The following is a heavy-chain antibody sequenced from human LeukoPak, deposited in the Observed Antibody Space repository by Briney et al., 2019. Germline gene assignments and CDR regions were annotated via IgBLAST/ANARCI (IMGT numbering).Heavy chain of an antibody. CDR3: ARGGSSGWYGEFDY. V-gene: IGHV4-59*12. J-gene: IGHJ4*02. CDR1: GGSISSYY. CDR2: INYRGST. Sequence: SETLSLTCTVSGGSISSYYWSWIRQPPGKGLEWIAYINYRGSTTYNPSLRSRVTMSVDTSRNQFSLKLSSVTAADTAVYYCARGGSSGWYGEFDYWGQGTLVTVSS. D-gene: IGHD6-19*01.